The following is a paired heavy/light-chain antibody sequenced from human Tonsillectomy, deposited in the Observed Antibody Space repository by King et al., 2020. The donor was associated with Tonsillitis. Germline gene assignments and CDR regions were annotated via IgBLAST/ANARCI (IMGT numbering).Heavy chain of an antibody. J-gene: IGHJ5*02. CDR1: GYNFANNW. V-gene: IGHV5-51*01. CDR3: ARHYCTGGVCYSFDL. CDR2: IWPDDSDT. Sequence: EVQLVQSGAEVKKPGESVTISCKASGYNFANNWIGWVRQMPGKGLEWMGIIWPDDSDTRYGPSFQGQVTISADKSISTAYLHWSSLKASDTAIYFCARHYCTGGVCYSFDLWGQGTLVTVSS. D-gene: IGHD2-8*02.
Light chain of an antibody. CDR1: ALPNKY. CDR2: KDT. CDR3: QSTDSSGSYV. Sequence: SYELTQPPSVSVSPGQTARITCSGDALPNKYAFWYQQKPGQAPVLVMFKDTERPSGIPERFSGSTSGTTVTLTIGGVQAEDEADYYCQSTDSSGSYVFGTGTKVTVL. J-gene: IGLJ1*01. V-gene: IGLV3-25*02.